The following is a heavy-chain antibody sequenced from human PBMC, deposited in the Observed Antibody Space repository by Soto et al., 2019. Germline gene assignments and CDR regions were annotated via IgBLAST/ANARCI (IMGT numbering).Heavy chain of an antibody. J-gene: IGHJ4*02. CDR3: ARGDYGTGGYPFPYFHN. CDR1: GYSFTGYY. V-gene: IGHV1-2*02. D-gene: IGHD2-8*02. CDR2: INPDSGAT. Sequence: HEHLVQSGAEVKRPGASLKVSCKASGYSFTGYYIHWVRQAPGQGLEWMGWINPDSGATNYAQNFQGRVTLTSDTSISTASMDLTSLTSDDTAVYYCARGDYGTGGYPFPYFHNWGQGPLVIVSS.